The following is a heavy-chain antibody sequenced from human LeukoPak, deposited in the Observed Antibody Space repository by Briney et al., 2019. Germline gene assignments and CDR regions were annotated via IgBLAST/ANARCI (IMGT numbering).Heavy chain of an antibody. CDR1: GYSFSSYW. CDR3: ARHRPYSSGWRHFDY. J-gene: IGHJ4*02. V-gene: IGHV5-51*01. D-gene: IGHD6-19*01. Sequence: GESLKISCKGSGYSFSSYWIGWVRQMPGKGLECMGIIYPGDSDTRYSPSFQGQVTTSADKSISTAYLQWSSLTASDTAMYYCARHRPYSSGWRHFDYWGQGTLVTVSS. CDR2: IYPGDSDT.